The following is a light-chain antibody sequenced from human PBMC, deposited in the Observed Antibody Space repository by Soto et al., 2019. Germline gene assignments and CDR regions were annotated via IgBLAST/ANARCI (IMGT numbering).Light chain of an antibody. Sequence: QAVVTQPPSASGTPGQRVTISCSGSSSNIGSNTVNWYQQFPGTAPKLLIYTNNQRPSGVPDRFSGSKSGTSASLAISGLQSEDEADYYCATWDDSLYTWMFGGGTKLTVL. V-gene: IGLV1-44*01. CDR1: SSNIGSNT. J-gene: IGLJ3*02. CDR3: ATWDDSLYTWM. CDR2: TNN.